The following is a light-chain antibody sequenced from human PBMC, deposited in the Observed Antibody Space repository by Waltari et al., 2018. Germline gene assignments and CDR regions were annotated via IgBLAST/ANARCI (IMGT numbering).Light chain of an antibody. Sequence: QSALTQPASVSGSPGQSITISCPAVNSNVVILLLFPWYQHHPGRNPRLLIYEISQRPSGISNRFSGSKSGNTASLTISGLQPEDEADYFCCSFAGYGIYVFGSGTQVSVL. J-gene: IGLJ1*01. CDR3: CSFAGYGIYV. CDR1: NSNVVILLL. CDR2: EIS. V-gene: IGLV2-23*02.